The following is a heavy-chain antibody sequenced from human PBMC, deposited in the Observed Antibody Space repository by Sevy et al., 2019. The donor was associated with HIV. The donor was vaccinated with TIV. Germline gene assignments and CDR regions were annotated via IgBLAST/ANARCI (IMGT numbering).Heavy chain of an antibody. CDR2: ISFEASNK. CDR1: GFTFSRYS. CDR3: ALERLSSDVAEYFQN. J-gene: IGHJ1*01. D-gene: IGHD1-1*01. V-gene: IGHV3-30*04. Sequence: GGSLRLSCAASGFTFSRYSMHWVRQAPGKGLEWVATISFEASNKHYADSVKGRFTMSRDNFQNSLFLQMNSLRPEDTAVYYCALERLSSDVAEYFQNWGQGTLVTVSS.